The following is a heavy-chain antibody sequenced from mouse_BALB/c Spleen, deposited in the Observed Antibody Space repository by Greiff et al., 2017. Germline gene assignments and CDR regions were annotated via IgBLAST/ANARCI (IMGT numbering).Heavy chain of an antibody. CDR1: GYAFTNYL. CDR3: ARFGNGY. J-gene: IGHJ2*01. CDR2: INPGSGGT. V-gene: IGHV1-54*01. Sequence: VQLQESGAELVRPGTSVKVSCKASGYAFTNYLIEWVKQRPGQGLEWIGVINPGSGGTNYNEKFKGKATLTADKSSSTAYMQLSSLTSDDSAVYFCARFGNGYWGQGTTLTVSS. D-gene: IGHD2-1*01.